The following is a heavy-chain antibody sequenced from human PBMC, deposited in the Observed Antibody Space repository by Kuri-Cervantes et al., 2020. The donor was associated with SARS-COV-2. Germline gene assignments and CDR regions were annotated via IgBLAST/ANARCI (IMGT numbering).Heavy chain of an antibody. CDR1: GFTFSSYS. CDR2: ISSSSSYI. D-gene: IGHD6-13*01. Sequence: GESLKISCAASGFTFSSYSMNWVRQAPGKGLEWVSSISSSSSYIYYADSVKGRFTTSRDNAKNSLYLQMNSLRAEDTAVYYCARDSPDSSSWYYYYYGMDVWGQGTTVTVSS. CDR3: ARDSPDSSSWYYYYYGMDV. V-gene: IGHV3-21*01. J-gene: IGHJ6*02.